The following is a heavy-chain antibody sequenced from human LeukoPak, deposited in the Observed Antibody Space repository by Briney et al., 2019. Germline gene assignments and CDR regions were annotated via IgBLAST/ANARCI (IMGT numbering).Heavy chain of an antibody. CDR3: ARAQRRPYYYDSSGPYYFDY. CDR1: GFTFISYW. CDR2: INWNGGST. Sequence: GGSLRLSCTASGFTFISYWMSWVRQAPGKGLEWVSGINWNGGSTGYADSVKGRFTISRDNAKNSLYLQMNSLRAEDTALYYCARAQRRPYYYDSSGPYYFDYWGQGTLVTVSS. D-gene: IGHD3-22*01. J-gene: IGHJ4*02. V-gene: IGHV3-20*04.